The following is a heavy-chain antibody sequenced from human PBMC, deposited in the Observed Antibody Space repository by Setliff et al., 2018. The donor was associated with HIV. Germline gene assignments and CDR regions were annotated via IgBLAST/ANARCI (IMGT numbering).Heavy chain of an antibody. J-gene: IGHJ4*02. D-gene: IGHD3-3*01. CDR1: GGSISSYY. Sequence: SETLSLTCTVSGGSISSYYWSWIRQPPGKGLEWIGYIYYSGSTNYNPSLKSRVTISVDTSKNQFSLKLSSVTAVDTAVYYCARGYYNCWSGYPPLDYWGQGTLVTVSS. V-gene: IGHV4-59*01. CDR3: ARGYYNCWSGYPPLDY. CDR2: IYYSGST.